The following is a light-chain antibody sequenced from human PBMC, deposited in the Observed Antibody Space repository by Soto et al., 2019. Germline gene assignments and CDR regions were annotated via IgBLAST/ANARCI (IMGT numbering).Light chain of an antibody. Sequence: QSALTQPRSVSGSPGQSVTISCTGTSSDVGAYNCVSWYQQHPGKAPKLMIYDVSKRPSGVPDRFSGSKSGNTASLTISGLQAEDDADYYCCSYAGSYTHVVFGGGTKVTVL. J-gene: IGLJ2*01. CDR2: DVS. CDR1: SSDVGAYNC. V-gene: IGLV2-11*01. CDR3: CSYAGSYTHVV.